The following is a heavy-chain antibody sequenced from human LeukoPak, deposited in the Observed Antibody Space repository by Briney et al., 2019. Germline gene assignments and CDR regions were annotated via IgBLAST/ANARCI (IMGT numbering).Heavy chain of an antibody. D-gene: IGHD2-2*01. Sequence: GGSLRLSCAASGFTFSSYAMSLVRQAPGKGLEWVSASSGSGGSTYYADSGKGRFTISRDNSENTLYLQMNSLRAEDTAVYYCAKFRRYCSSTSCLYFDYWGQGTLVTVSS. CDR2: SSGSGGST. CDR3: AKFRRYCSSTSCLYFDY. CDR1: GFTFSSYA. V-gene: IGHV3-23*01. J-gene: IGHJ4*02.